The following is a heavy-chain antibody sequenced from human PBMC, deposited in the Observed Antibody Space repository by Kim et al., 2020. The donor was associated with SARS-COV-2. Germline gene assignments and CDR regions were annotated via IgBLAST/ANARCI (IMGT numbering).Heavy chain of an antibody. CDR3: ARQVAGTDDWFDP. D-gene: IGHD6-19*01. V-gene: IGHV4-59*08. Sequence: NPSLKSRVTISVDTSKNQFSLKLSAVTAADTAVYYCARQVAGTDDWFDPWGQGTLVTVSS. J-gene: IGHJ5*02.